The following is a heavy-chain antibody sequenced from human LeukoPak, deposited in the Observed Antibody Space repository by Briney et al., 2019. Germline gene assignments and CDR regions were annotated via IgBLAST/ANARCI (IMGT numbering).Heavy chain of an antibody. Sequence: GGSLRLSCTASGFTFGDYAMSWFRQAPGKGLEWVGFIRSKAYGGTTEYAASVKGRFTISRDDSKSIAYLQMNSLKTEDTAVYYCTRDVETAAGTRLAMTEYFQHWGQGTLVTVSS. CDR1: GFTFGDYA. CDR3: TRDVETAAGTRLAMTEYFQH. J-gene: IGHJ1*01. CDR2: IRSKAYGGTT. V-gene: IGHV3-49*03. D-gene: IGHD6-13*01.